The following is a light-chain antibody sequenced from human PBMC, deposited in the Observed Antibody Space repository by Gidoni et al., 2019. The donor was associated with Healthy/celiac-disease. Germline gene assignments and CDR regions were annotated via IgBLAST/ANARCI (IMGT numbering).Light chain of an antibody. CDR1: QSVSSSY. J-gene: IGKJ4*01. Sequence: DIVLTQSPGTLSLSPGERATLSCMASQSVSSSYLAWYQQKPGQAPRLLIYGASSRATGIPDRFSGSGSGTDFTLTISRLEPEDFAVYYCQQYGSSPRLTFGGGTKVEIK. V-gene: IGKV3-20*01. CDR2: GAS. CDR3: QQYGSSPRLT.